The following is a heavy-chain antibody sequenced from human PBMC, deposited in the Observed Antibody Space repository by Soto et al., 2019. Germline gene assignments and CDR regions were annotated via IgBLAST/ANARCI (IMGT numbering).Heavy chain of an antibody. CDR2: IYWNDDK. CDR1: GFSLSTSGVG. Sequence: SGPTLVNPTQTLTLTCTFSGFSLSTSGVGVGWIRQPPGKALEWLALIYWNDDKRYSPSLKSRLTITKDTSKNQVVLTMTNMDPVDTATYCCAMLDDYGGPRAYGMDVWGQGTTVTVSS. V-gene: IGHV2-5*01. D-gene: IGHD4-17*01. CDR3: AMLDDYGGPRAYGMDV. J-gene: IGHJ6*02.